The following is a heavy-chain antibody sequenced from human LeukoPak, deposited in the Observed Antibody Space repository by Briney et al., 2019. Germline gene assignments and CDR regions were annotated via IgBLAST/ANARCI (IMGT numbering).Heavy chain of an antibody. Sequence: GAPLQISCQGSGSIFSSYWIGWVRPLRGKGLEWMGIIYPGDSDTRYSPSFQGQVTISADNFISTAYLQKRTVKASNTGMYYCARGGIVGSAFDYWGQGTLLTVSS. V-gene: IGHV5-51*01. J-gene: IGHJ4*02. D-gene: IGHD1-26*01. CDR3: ARGGIVGSAFDY. CDR1: GSIFSSYW. CDR2: IYPGDSDT.